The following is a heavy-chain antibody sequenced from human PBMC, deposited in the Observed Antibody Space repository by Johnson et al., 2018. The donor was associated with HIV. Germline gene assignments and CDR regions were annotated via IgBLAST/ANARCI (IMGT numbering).Heavy chain of an antibody. D-gene: IGHD6-19*01. CDR1: GFTVSSNY. V-gene: IGHV3-53*01. CDR3: ARGGYSSGWSYAFDI. CDR2: IATAGAT. J-gene: IGHJ3*02. Sequence: VQLVESGGGLIQPGGSLRLSCAASGFTVSSNYMSWVRQAPGKGLEWVSAIATAGATYYPGAVQRRFPISSENAKNSWYLQMNSLGAEDTAVYYCARGGYSSGWSYAFDIWGQGTMVTVSS.